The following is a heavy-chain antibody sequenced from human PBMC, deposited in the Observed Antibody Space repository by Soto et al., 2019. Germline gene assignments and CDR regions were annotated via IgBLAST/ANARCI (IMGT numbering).Heavy chain of an antibody. CDR1: GGTFSSYT. Sequence: GASVKVSCKASGGTFSSYTISWVRQAPGQGLEWMGRIIPILGIANYAQKFQGRVTITADKSTSTAYMELSSLRSEDTAVYYCARGLAAEGALDAFDIWGQGTMVTVSS. D-gene: IGHD6-13*01. CDR3: ARGLAAEGALDAFDI. V-gene: IGHV1-69*02. CDR2: IIPILGIA. J-gene: IGHJ3*02.